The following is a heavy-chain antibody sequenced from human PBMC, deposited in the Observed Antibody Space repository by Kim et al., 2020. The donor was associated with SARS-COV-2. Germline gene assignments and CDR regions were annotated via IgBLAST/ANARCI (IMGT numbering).Heavy chain of an antibody. Sequence: GGSLRLSCAASGFTFSSYGMHWVRQAPSKGLEWVAVISYDGSNKYYADSVKGRFTISRDNSKNTLYLQMNSLRAEDTAVYYCAKIRRPSSGWYEGFDYWGQGTLVTVSS. CDR1: GFTFSSYG. CDR2: ISYDGSNK. D-gene: IGHD6-19*01. CDR3: AKIRRPSSGWYEGFDY. V-gene: IGHV3-30*18. J-gene: IGHJ4*02.